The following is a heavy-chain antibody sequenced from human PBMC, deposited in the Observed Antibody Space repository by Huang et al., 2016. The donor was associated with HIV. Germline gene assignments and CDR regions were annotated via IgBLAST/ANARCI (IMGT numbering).Heavy chain of an antibody. D-gene: IGHD6-19*01. CDR1: GGSFSGYY. CDR2: INHSGST. V-gene: IGHV4-34*01. Sequence: QVQLQQWGAGLLKPSETLSLTCAVYGGSFSGYYWSWIRQPPGKGLEWIGEINHSGSTNDNPARKSRVTIAVDTSKNQFSLKLSSVTAADTAVYYCASMSSGWFHYFDYWGQGTLVTVSS. CDR3: ASMSSGWFHYFDY. J-gene: IGHJ4*02.